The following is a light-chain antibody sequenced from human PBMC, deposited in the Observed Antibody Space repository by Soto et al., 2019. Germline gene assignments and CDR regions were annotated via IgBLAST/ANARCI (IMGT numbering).Light chain of an antibody. J-gene: IGKJ1*01. CDR1: QTISTN. CDR2: GAS. V-gene: IGKV3-15*01. CDR3: QQYHNWRT. Sequence: EIVMTQSPATLSVSPGERATLSCRASQTISTNLAWYQQKPGQPPRLLIYGASTRATGVPARFSGSGSGTEFTLTISSLQSEDFAVYYCQQYHNWRTFGQGTKVDIK.